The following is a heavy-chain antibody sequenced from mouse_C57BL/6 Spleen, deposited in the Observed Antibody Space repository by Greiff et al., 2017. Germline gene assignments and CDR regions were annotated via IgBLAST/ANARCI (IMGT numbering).Heavy chain of an antibody. Sequence: QVQLQQSGAELVKPGASVKISCKASGYAFSSYWMNWVKQRPGKGLEWIGQIYPGDGDTNYNGKFKGKATLTADKSSSTAYMQLSSLTSEDSAVYFCAATTVGGYFDYWGQGTTLTVSS. D-gene: IGHD1-1*01. V-gene: IGHV1-80*01. J-gene: IGHJ2*01. CDR1: GYAFSSYW. CDR3: AATTVGGYFDY. CDR2: IYPGDGDT.